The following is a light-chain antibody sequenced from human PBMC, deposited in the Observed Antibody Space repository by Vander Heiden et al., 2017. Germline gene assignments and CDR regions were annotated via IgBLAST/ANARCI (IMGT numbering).Light chain of an antibody. CDR1: QSLVYSDGNTY. CDR3: MQGTHWPRT. V-gene: IGKV2-30*01. CDR2: KVS. J-gene: IGKJ1*01. Sequence: DVVMTQSPLSLPVTLGQPASISCRSSQSLVYSDGNTYLNWFQQGPGQSPRRLIYKVSNRDSGVPDRFSGSGSGTDFTLKISRVEAEDVGLYYCMQGTHWPRTFGQGTKVEIK.